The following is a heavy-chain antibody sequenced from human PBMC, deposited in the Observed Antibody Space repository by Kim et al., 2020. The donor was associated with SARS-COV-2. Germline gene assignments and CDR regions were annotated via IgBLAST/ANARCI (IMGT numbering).Heavy chain of an antibody. CDR3: ARSPKYSSGWLPFDY. Sequence: SETLSLTCTVSGGSISSYYWSWIRQPPGKGLEWIGYIYYSGSTNYNPSLKSRVTISVDTSKNQFSLKLSSVTAADTAVYYCARSPKYSSGWLPFDYWGQGTLVTVSS. J-gene: IGHJ4*02. CDR1: GGSISSYY. CDR2: IYYSGST. V-gene: IGHV4-59*13. D-gene: IGHD6-19*01.